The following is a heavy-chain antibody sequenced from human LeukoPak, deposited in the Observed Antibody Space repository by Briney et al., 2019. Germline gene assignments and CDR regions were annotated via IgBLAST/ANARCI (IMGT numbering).Heavy chain of an antibody. D-gene: IGHD6-13*01. CDR1: GGSISSSSYY. CDR3: AREGVGAVGPFDY. J-gene: IGHJ4*02. CDR2: IYTTESS. Sequence: SETLSLTCTVSGGSISSSSYYWSWIRQPAGKGLEWIGRIYTTESSNYNPSLKSRVTMSVDTSKNQFSLNLSTVTAADTAVYYCAREGVGAVGPFDYWGQGSLVTVSS. V-gene: IGHV4-61*02.